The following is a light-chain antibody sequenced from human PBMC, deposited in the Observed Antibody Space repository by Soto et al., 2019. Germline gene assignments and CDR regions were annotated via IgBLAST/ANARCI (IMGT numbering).Light chain of an antibody. CDR1: QSINTK. CDR3: QQSYKSPPT. Sequence: DIQMTQSPSSLSASVGDRVTITCRASQSINTKLNWYQQKPGKVPNLLIYAASSLQTGVPSRFSGSGSGTDFTLTISSLQPEDFETYYCQQSYKSPPTLGPGTKVDIK. CDR2: AAS. J-gene: IGKJ1*01. V-gene: IGKV1-39*01.